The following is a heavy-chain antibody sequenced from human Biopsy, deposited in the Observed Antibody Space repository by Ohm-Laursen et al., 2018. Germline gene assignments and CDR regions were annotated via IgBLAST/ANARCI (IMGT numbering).Heavy chain of an antibody. CDR1: GFSFSDNY. CDR3: ARAGRYCSGGGCYSWFDS. V-gene: IGHV3-72*01. CDR2: IRDKANSYTT. D-gene: IGHD2-15*01. Sequence: LSLTCAASGFSFSDNYMDWVRQAPGKGLEWVGRIRDKANSYTTDYATSVKGRFTISRDDSKNSLYLQMNSLKTEDTALYYCARAGRYCSGGGCYSWFDSWGQGTLVTVSS. J-gene: IGHJ5*01.